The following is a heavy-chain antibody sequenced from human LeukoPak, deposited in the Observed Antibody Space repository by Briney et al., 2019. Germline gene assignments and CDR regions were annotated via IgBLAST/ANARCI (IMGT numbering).Heavy chain of an antibody. D-gene: IGHD4-17*01. CDR3: ATIPSDGDLDS. CDR1: GFTVSSNY. J-gene: IGHJ4*02. Sequence: PGGSLRLSCAASGFTVSSNYMSWVRQAPGKGLEWVSVIYSGGGTYHSDSVKGRFTISRDNSKNTLYLQMNSLRAEDTAVYYCATIPSDGDLDSWGQGTLVTVSS. V-gene: IGHV3-53*01. CDR2: IYSGGGT.